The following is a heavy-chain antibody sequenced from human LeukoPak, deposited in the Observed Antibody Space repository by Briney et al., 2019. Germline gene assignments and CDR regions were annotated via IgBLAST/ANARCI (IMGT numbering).Heavy chain of an antibody. J-gene: IGHJ6*03. CDR3: ARVSGLRSYYYYYYMDV. Sequence: GGSLRLSCAASGFTVSSNEMSWVRQAPGKGLEWVSVIYSGGSTYYADSVKGRFTISRDNSKNTLYLQMNSLRAEDTAVYYCARVSGLRSYYYYYYMDVWGKGTTVTISS. CDR1: GFTVSSNE. V-gene: IGHV3-66*01. D-gene: IGHD3-10*01. CDR2: IYSGGST.